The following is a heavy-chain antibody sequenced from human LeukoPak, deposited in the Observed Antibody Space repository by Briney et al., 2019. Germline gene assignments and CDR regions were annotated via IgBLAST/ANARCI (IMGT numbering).Heavy chain of an antibody. V-gene: IGHV3-9*01. CDR2: ISWNSGSI. CDR1: GFTFDDYA. J-gene: IGHJ4*02. Sequence: GGSLRLSCAASGFTFDDYAMHWVRQPPGKGLEWVSGISWNSGSIGYADSVKGRFTISRDNAKNSLYLQMNSLRAEDTALYYCAKASSWYEKGYFDYWGQGTLVTVSS. D-gene: IGHD6-13*01. CDR3: AKASSWYEKGYFDY.